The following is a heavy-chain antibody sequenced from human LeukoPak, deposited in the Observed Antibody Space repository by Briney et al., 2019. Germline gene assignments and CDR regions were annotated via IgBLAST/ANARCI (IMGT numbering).Heavy chain of an antibody. J-gene: IGHJ3*02. CDR1: GDSISSYY. CDR2: IYSTGST. Sequence: SETLSLTCTVSGDSISSYYCNWIRQPAGKGLEYIGRIYSTGSTNYNPSLKSRVTMSVDTSKNHFSLKLSSVTAADATVYYCATTTSILAFDIWGQGTMVTVSS. D-gene: IGHD3-3*01. CDR3: ATTTSILAFDI. V-gene: IGHV4-4*07.